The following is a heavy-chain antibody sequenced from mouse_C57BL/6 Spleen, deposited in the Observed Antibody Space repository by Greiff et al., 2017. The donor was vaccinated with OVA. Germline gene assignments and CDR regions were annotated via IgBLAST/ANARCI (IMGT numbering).Heavy chain of an antibody. J-gene: IGHJ4*01. V-gene: IGHV1-72*01. D-gene: IGHD1-1*01. CDR1: GYTFTSYW. CDR3: AREGPHYYGSSPYYAIDY. CDR2: IDPNSGGT. Sequence: QVQLQQPGAELVKPGASEKLSCKASGYTFTSYWMHWVKQRPGRGLEWIGRIDPNSGGTKYNEKFKSKATLTVDKPSSTAYMQLSSLTSEDSAVYYCAREGPHYYGSSPYYAIDYWDQETSITVSS.